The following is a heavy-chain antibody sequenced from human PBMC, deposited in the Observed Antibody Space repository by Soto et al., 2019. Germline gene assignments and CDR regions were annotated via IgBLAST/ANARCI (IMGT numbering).Heavy chain of an antibody. CDR3: ERGGGYTYGTNDAFDI. Sequence: GWSVRLSCAASGFTFKTYGMHWVRQAPGKGLEWVAVISDDGSNKYNIASVEGRFTISRDNSKNTLYLQMNSLRNEDTAVYYCERGGGYTYGTNDAFDIWGQGTMVTVS. CDR1: GFTFKTYG. CDR2: ISDDGSNK. J-gene: IGHJ3*02. D-gene: IGHD5-18*01. V-gene: IGHV3-30*03.